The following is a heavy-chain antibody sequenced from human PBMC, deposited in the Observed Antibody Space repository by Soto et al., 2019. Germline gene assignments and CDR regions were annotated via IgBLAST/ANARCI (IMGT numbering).Heavy chain of an antibody. CDR1: GGTFSSYT. D-gene: IGHD3-10*01. CDR2: IIPILDTANYAQKFQG. CDR3: ARALYYYGSESYLDPEQYGMDV. Sequence: GASVKVSCKASGGTFSSYTISWVRQAPGQGLEWMGRIIPILDTANYAQKFQGNYAQKFQGRVTITADESTSTAYMELTSLRSEDTAVYYCARALYYYGSESYLDPEQYGMDVWGQGTTVTVSS. J-gene: IGHJ6*02. V-gene: IGHV1-69*08.